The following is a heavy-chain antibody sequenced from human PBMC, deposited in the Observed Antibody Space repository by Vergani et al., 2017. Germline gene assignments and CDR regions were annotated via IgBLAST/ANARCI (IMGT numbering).Heavy chain of an antibody. CDR3: ARHTTYTDS. Sequence: EVELVQSGPEMRKPGESLKISCKGSEYSFGNYWIGWVRQMPGKGVEWMGIIYPADSDTRSSPSFQGQVTLSADKATSTAFLQWDSLKASDTALYYCARHTTYTDSWGQGTLVTVSS. D-gene: IGHD1-1*01. CDR1: EYSFGNYW. V-gene: IGHV5-51*06. J-gene: IGHJ4*02. CDR2: IYPADSDT.